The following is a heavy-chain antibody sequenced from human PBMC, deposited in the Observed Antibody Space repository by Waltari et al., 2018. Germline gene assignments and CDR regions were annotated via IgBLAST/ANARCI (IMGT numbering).Heavy chain of an antibody. D-gene: IGHD2-15*01. CDR2: IYYSGST. Sequence: QVQLQESGPGLVKPSQTLSLPCTVSGGSISRGGYYWSWIRQHPGTGLEWIGYIYYSGSTYYNPSLKSRVTISVDTSKNQFSLKLSSVTAADTAVYYCARGWGYCSGGSCYHWFDPWGQGTLVTVSS. V-gene: IGHV4-31*03. CDR1: GGSISRGGYY. CDR3: ARGWGYCSGGSCYHWFDP. J-gene: IGHJ5*02.